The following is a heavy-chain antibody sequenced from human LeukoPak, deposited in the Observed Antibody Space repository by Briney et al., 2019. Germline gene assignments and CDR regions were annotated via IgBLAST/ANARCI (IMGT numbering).Heavy chain of an antibody. D-gene: IGHD1-14*01. CDR2: INPNSGGT. V-gene: IGHV1-2*02. CDR1: GYTFTDYY. J-gene: IGHJ4*02. CDR3: ARDGNFDY. Sequence: ASVKVSSKASGYTFTDYYMHWVRQAPGQGLEWMGWINPNSGGTNYVQKFQGRVTMTRDTSISTVYMELTRLRSDDTAFYYCARDGNFDYWGQGTLVTVSS.